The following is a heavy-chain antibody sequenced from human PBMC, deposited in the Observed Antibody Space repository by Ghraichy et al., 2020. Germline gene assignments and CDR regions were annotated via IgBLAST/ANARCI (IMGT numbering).Heavy chain of an antibody. Sequence: GGSLRLSCAASGFTFDDYGMSWVRQAPGKGLEWVSGINWNGGSTGYADSVKGRFTISRDNAKNSLFLQMNSLRAEDTALYYCARNLTIAPAGSYFDYWGQGTLVTVSS. CDR3: ARNLTIAPAGSYFDY. D-gene: IGHD6-13*01. J-gene: IGHJ4*02. CDR2: INWNGGST. V-gene: IGHV3-20*04. CDR1: GFTFDDYG.